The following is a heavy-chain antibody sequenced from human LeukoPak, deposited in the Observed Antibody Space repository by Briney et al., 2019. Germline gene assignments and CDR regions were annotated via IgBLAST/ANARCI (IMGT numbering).Heavy chain of an antibody. D-gene: IGHD3-16*01. V-gene: IGHV4-39*07. J-gene: IGHJ4*02. CDR1: GGSISNYY. CDR3: TRANGYGLIDY. CDR2: IYYSGNT. Sequence: SETLSLTCTVSGGSISNYYWGWIRQAPGKGLEWIGSIYYSGNTYYNSSLKSRVTISLDTSKNQFSLNLFSVTAADTAMYYCTRANGYGLIDYRGQGTLVTVSS.